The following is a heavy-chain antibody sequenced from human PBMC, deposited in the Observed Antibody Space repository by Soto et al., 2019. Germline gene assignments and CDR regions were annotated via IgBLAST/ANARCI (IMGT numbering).Heavy chain of an antibody. J-gene: IGHJ5*02. Sequence: SETLSLTCTVSGGSVSSDGYYWSWIRQPPGKGLEWIGYIYYSGSTNYNPSLKSRVTISVDTSKNQFSLKLSSVTAADTAVYYCARDASTYYYDSSGYFWFDPWGQGTLVTVSS. CDR3: ARDASTYYYDSSGYFWFDP. D-gene: IGHD3-22*01. V-gene: IGHV4-61*08. CDR2: IYYSGST. CDR1: GGSVSSDGYY.